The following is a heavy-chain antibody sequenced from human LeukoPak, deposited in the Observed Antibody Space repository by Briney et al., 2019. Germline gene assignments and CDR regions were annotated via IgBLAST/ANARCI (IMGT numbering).Heavy chain of an antibody. CDR3: ARDLQVYWFDP. CDR1: GGTFTSYA. Sequence: SVKVSCKASGGTFTSYAISWVRQAPGQGLEWMGRIILILGIANYAQKFQGRVTITADKSTSTAYMELSSLRSEDTAVYYCARDLQVYWFDPWGQGTRVTVSS. V-gene: IGHV1-69*04. D-gene: IGHD5-24*01. J-gene: IGHJ5*02. CDR2: IILILGIA.